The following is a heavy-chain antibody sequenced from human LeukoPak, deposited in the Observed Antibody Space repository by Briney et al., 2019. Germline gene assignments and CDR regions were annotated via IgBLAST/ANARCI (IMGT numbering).Heavy chain of an antibody. J-gene: IGHJ2*01. CDR2: IYYNGNA. V-gene: IGHV4-59*01. Sequence: SETLSLTCTVSGGSINSFFWSWIRQPPGKGLEWIGYIYYNGNANYNPSLKSRVTMSVDTSKNQLSLKLTSVTAADTAVYYCARDSSTVTYWYSDLWGRGTLVTVSS. CDR1: GGSINSFF. CDR3: ARDSSTVTYWYSDL. D-gene: IGHD4-17*01.